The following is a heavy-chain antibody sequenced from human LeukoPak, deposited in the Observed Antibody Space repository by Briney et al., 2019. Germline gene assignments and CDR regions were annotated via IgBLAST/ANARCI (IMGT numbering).Heavy chain of an antibody. Sequence: GGSLRLSCATSGFTFRSYSMNWVRQAPGKGLEWVSSIGSSVTYIYYADSVKGRFTISRDNAKKSLYLQMNSLRAEDTAVYYCVRDLVGLGYFDFWGQGTLVTVSS. CDR1: GFTFRSYS. V-gene: IGHV3-21*01. CDR2: IGSSVTYI. D-gene: IGHD2-8*02. CDR3: VRDLVGLGYFDF. J-gene: IGHJ4*02.